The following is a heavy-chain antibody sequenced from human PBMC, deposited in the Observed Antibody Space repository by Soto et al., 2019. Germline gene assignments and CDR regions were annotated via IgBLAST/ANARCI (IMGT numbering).Heavy chain of an antibody. J-gene: IGHJ4*02. Sequence: VGSLRLSGSASGFIFSTFGMFWVRQAPGQGLEYVSAIFYSGSGSYYADPVRGRFTVSRDNSKNMFYLQMSSLRVEDTALYFCVRGPSRGSSLFGPLDYWGQGTQVTVSS. CDR1: GFIFSTFG. CDR2: IFYSGSGS. D-gene: IGHD3-3*01. V-gene: IGHV3-64D*06. CDR3: VRGPSRGSSLFGPLDY.